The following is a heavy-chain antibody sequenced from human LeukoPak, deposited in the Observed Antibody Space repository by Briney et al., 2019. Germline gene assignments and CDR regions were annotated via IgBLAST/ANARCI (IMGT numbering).Heavy chain of an antibody. D-gene: IGHD3-22*01. J-gene: IGHJ4*02. CDR1: GFTFSSYA. V-gene: IGHV3-23*01. CDR3: AKDRYYYDSSGTNDY. Sequence: GGSLRLSCAASGFTFSSYAMSWVRQAPGKGLEWVSAISGSGGSTYYADSVKGRFTISRDNSKNTLYLQMNSLRAEDTAVYYCAKDRYYYDSSGTNDYWGQGTLVTVSS. CDR2: ISGSGGST.